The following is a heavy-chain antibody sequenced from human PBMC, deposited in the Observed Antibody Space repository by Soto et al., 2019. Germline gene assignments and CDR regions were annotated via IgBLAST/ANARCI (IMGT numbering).Heavy chain of an antibody. J-gene: IGHJ4*02. V-gene: IGHV4-59*08. Sequence: SETLSLTCAVYGGSFSGYYWTWIRQPPGQGLEWIGCIYYSGSTKNNPSLKSRVTISLDTPRNQFSLKLSSVTAADTAVYYCARKTDYGGKAIDYWGQGTLVTVSS. CDR1: GGSFSGYY. CDR2: IYYSGST. D-gene: IGHD4-17*01. CDR3: ARKTDYGGKAIDY.